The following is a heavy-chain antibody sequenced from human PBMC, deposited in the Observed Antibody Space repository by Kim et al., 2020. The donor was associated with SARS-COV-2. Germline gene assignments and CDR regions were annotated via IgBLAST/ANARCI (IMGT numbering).Heavy chain of an antibody. CDR3: ASKGYCSGGSCYDWYFDL. CDR1: GGSISSSSYY. D-gene: IGHD2-15*01. J-gene: IGHJ2*01. CDR2: IYYSGST. Sequence: SETLSLTCTVSGGSISSSSYYWGWIRQPPGKGLEWIGSIYYSGSTYYNPSLKSRVTISVDTSKNQFSLKLSSVTAADTAVYYCASKGYCSGGSCYDWYFDLWGRGTLVTVSS. V-gene: IGHV4-39*01.